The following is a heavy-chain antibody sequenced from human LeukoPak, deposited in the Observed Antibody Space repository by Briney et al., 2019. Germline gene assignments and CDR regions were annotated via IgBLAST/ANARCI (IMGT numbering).Heavy chain of an antibody. V-gene: IGHV3-21*01. D-gene: IGHD1-7*01. CDR3: ARDLNWNYVP. CDR2: ISSSSSYI. CDR1: GFTFSSYS. J-gene: IGHJ5*02. Sequence: KPGGSLRLSCAASGFTFSSYSMNRVRQAPGKGLEWVSSISSSSSYIYYADSVKGRFTISRDNAKNSLYLQMNSLRAEDTAVYYCARDLNWNYVPWGQGTLVTVSS.